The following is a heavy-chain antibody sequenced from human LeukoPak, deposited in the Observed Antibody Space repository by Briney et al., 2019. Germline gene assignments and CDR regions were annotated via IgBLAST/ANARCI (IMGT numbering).Heavy chain of an antibody. J-gene: IGHJ6*02. V-gene: IGHV5-51*01. D-gene: IGHD1-1*01. CDR3: ASSPADSGTAYYYYYYGMDA. CDR2: IYPGDSDT. CDR1: GYSFTSYW. Sequence: GESLKISCKGSGYSFTSYWIGWVRQMPGKGLEWMGIIYPGDSDTRYSPSFQGQVTISADKSISTAYLQWSSLKASDTAMYYCASSPADSGTAYYYYYYGMDAWGQGTTVTVSS.